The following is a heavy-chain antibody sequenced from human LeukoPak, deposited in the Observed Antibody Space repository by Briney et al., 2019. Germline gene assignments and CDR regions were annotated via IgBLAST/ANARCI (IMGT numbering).Heavy chain of an antibody. CDR1: GGTFSSYA. V-gene: IGHV1-69*13. CDR2: IIPIFGTA. J-gene: IGHJ4*02. D-gene: IGHD1-1*01. CDR3: AYYHVNEEPPTF. Sequence: GASVKVSCKASGGTFSSYAISWVRQAPGQGLEWMGGIIPIFGTANYAQKFQGRVTITADESTSTAYMELSSLRSEDTAVYYCAYYHVNEEPPTFWGQGTLVTVSS.